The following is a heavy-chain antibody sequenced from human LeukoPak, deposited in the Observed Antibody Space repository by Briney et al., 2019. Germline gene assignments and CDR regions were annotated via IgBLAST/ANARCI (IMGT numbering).Heavy chain of an antibody. D-gene: IGHD6-13*01. J-gene: IGHJ4*02. Sequence: GGSLRLSCAASGFTFSSYGMHWVRQAPGKGLEWVAFIRYDGSNKYYADSVKGRFTISRDNSKNTLYLQMNSLRAEDTAVYYCAKKYPGIAAAGTFDYWGQGTLVTVSS. V-gene: IGHV3-30*02. CDR2: IRYDGSNK. CDR1: GFTFSSYG. CDR3: AKKYPGIAAAGTFDY.